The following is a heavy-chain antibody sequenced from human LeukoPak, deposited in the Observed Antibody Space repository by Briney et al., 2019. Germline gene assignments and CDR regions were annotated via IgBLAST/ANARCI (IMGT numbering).Heavy chain of an antibody. Sequence: SETLSLTCTVSGGSISSYYWSRIRQPPGKGLEWIGYIYYSGSTNYNPSLKSRVTISVDTSKNQFSLKLSSVTAADTAVYYCARARGYSYGFAHYYYYYMDVWGKGTTVTISS. J-gene: IGHJ6*03. CDR1: GGSISSYY. CDR3: ARARGYSYGFAHYYYYYMDV. V-gene: IGHV4-59*01. D-gene: IGHD5-18*01. CDR2: IYYSGST.